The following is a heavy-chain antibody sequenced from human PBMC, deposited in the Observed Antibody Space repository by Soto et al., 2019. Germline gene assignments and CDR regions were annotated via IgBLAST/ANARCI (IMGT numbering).Heavy chain of an antibody. CDR1: GCTFSSYA. V-gene: IGHV1-69*13. D-gene: IGHD2-15*01. J-gene: IGHJ6*03. CDR2: IIPIFGTA. Sequence: SVKVSCKASGCTFSSYAISWVRQAPGQGLEWMGGIIPIFGTANYAQKFQGRVTITADESTSTAYMELSSLRSEDTAVYYCARDRGDMVVVVAATIHYYYYYYMDVWGKGTTVTVSS. CDR3: ARDRGDMVVVVAATIHYYYYYYMDV.